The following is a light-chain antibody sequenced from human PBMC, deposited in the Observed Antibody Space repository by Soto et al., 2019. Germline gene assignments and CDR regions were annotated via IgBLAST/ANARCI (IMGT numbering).Light chain of an antibody. CDR3: LQRIEFLFT. CDR2: TFS. V-gene: IGKV2-40*01. J-gene: IGKJ3*01. Sequence: DIVMTQTPLSLPATPGEPASITCRYIQSHLQSADGPTYLHRYLQKPGQSPQLLIYTFSYRASGVPARFSGSGSGSDFTLTISRVQAEDVGVYYCLQRIEFLFTFGHGTKVDMK. CDR1: QSHLQSADGPTY.